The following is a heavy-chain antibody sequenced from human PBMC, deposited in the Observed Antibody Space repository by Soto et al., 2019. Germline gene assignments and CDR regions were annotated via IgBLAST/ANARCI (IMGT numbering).Heavy chain of an antibody. V-gene: IGHV4-4*07. D-gene: IGHD1-1*01. CDR3: ARSGGSYNFDS. J-gene: IGHJ4*02. CDR1: SGSVSTYY. CDR2: IFVNGDT. Sequence: SETLSLTCTVASGSVSTYYWSWIRQPAGKGLEWIGRIFVNGDTNYNPSLRSRVTISVDTSKGQFSLNLTSVTAADTAVYFCARSGGSYNFDSWGQGILVTVSS.